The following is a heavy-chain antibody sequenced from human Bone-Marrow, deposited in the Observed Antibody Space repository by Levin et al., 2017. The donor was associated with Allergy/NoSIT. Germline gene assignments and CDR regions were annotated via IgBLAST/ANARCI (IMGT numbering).Heavy chain of an antibody. CDR3: ASRFCGSTSCDFDY. CDR2: INHWGTT. J-gene: IGHJ4*02. CDR1: GGAFSGYY. D-gene: IGHD2-2*01. Sequence: ASETLSLTCAVSGGAFSGYYWTWIRQSPGKGLEWIGEINHWGTTTYNPSLKSRVTLSVDTSNNQFSLKLTSVTAADTAVYYCASRFCGSTSCDFDYWGQGTLVTVSP. V-gene: IGHV4-34*01.